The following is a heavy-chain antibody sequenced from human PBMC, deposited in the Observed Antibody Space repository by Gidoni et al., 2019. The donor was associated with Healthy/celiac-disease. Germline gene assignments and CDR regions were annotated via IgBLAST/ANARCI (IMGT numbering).Heavy chain of an antibody. CDR2: ISYYGINK. V-gene: IGHV3-30*18. D-gene: IGHD3-22*01. Sequence: QVQLVESGGGVVQPGRSLRLSCAASGFTFSSYGMHWVRQSPGKGLELVAVISYYGINKYYADSVKGRFTISRDNSKNTLYLQMNSLRAEDTAVYYCAKDQLTYYYDSSGLDYWGQGTLVTVSS. CDR1: GFTFSSYG. J-gene: IGHJ4*02. CDR3: AKDQLTYYYDSSGLDY.